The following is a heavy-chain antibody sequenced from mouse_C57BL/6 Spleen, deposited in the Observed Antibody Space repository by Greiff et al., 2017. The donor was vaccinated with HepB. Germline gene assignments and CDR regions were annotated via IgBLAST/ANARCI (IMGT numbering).Heavy chain of an antibody. V-gene: IGHV5-17*01. CDR3: ARGDGSPFAY. J-gene: IGHJ3*01. CDR2: ISSGSSTI. D-gene: IGHD1-1*02. Sequence: EVQLQESGGGLVKPGGSLKLSCAASGFTFSDYGMHWVRQAPEKGLEWVAYISSGSSTIYYADTVKGRFTISRDNAKNTLFLQMTSLRSEDTAMYYCARGDGSPFAYWGQGTLVTVSA. CDR1: GFTFSDYG.